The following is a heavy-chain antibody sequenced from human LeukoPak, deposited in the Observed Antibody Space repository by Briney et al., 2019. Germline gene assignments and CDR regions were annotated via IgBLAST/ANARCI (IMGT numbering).Heavy chain of an antibody. D-gene: IGHD3-10*01. CDR3: ARDPRWFGEPGAFDI. CDR2: IYYSGST. V-gene: IGHV4-31*03. CDR1: GGSISSSSYY. J-gene: IGHJ3*02. Sequence: SETLSLTCTVSGGSISSSSYYWSWIRQHPGKGLEWIGYIYYSGSTYYNPSLKSRVTISVDTSKNQFSLKLSSVTAADTAVYYCARDPRWFGEPGAFDIWGQGTMVTVSS.